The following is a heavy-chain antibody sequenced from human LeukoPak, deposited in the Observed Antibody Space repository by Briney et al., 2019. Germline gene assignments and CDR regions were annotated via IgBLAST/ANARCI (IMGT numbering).Heavy chain of an antibody. CDR1: GGSISSYY. V-gene: IGHV4-59*08. CDR2: IYYSGST. CDR3: ARHVPAAADIDAFDI. Sequence: PSETLSLTCTVSGGSISSYYWSWIRQPPGKGLEWIGYIYYSGSTNYNPSLKSRVTISVDTSKNQFSLKLSSVTAADTAVYYCARHVPAAADIDAFDIWGQGTMVTVSS. D-gene: IGHD6-13*01. J-gene: IGHJ3*02.